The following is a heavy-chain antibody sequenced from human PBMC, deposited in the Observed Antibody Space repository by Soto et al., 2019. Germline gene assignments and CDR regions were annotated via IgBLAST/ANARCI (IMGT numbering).Heavy chain of an antibody. V-gene: IGHV3-66*01. J-gene: IGHJ6*03. D-gene: IGHD3-10*01. CDR3: AREIGRGAGQTNYMDV. Sequence: EVQLVESGGGLVQPGGSLRLSCAASGFTVSSHYMSWVRQAPGKGLEWVSVIYSGGSTFYADSVKGRFTISRDNSKNTVYLQMNSLRAEDAGVYYCAREIGRGAGQTNYMDVWGKGTTVTVS. CDR1: GFTVSSHY. CDR2: IYSGGST.